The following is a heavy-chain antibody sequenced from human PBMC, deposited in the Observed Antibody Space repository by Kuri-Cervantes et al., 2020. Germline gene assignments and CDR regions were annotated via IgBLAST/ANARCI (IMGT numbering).Heavy chain of an antibody. D-gene: IGHD2-15*01. V-gene: IGHV3-7*01. CDR1: GFTFSNYW. CDR2: VKHDGSEK. J-gene: IGHJ5*02. CDR3: ARDLIVDWFDP. Sequence: GGSLRLSCAASGFTFSNYWMSWVRQAPGKGLEWVANVKHDGSEKYYVDSVKGRFTISRDNSENSLYLQMNSLRAEDTAVYYCARDLIVDWFDPWGQGTLVTVSS.